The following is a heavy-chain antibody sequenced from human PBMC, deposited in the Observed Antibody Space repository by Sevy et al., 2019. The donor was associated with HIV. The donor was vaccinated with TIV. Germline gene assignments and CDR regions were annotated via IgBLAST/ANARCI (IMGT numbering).Heavy chain of an antibody. V-gene: IGHV4-39*01. CDR3: ATPLPSGWYEGTGGYFDL. J-gene: IGHJ2*01. Sequence: SETLSLTCTISGGSISSSSYYWGWIRQPPGKGLEWMGSLYSTGATSYNPSLESRVTVSADTSRNRFYLQLDSGSAADTTVYYCATPLPSGWYEGTGGYFDLWGRGTLVTVSS. CDR2: LYSTGAT. CDR1: GGSISSSSYY. D-gene: IGHD6-19*01.